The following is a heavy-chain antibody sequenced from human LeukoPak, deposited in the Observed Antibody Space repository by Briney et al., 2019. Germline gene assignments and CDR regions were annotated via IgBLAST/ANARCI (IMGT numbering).Heavy chain of an antibody. CDR1: GFTFTTYA. D-gene: IGHD6-19*01. Sequence: GRTLRLSRAASGFTFTTYAINCVPQAPGKGLEWVSGISGDGDKAYYADSVKGRFTISRDNSKNTVSLQMSSLRGEDTALYYCAKDLALAGTGGGFDVWGQGTRVAVSS. CDR3: AKDLALAGTGGGFDV. J-gene: IGHJ3*01. CDR2: ISGDGDKA. V-gene: IGHV3-23*01.